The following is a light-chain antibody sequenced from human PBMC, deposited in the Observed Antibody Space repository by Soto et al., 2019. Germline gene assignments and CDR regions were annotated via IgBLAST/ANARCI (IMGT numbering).Light chain of an antibody. Sequence: PGERATLSCRATQRVSSNYLAWYQQKPGQAPRLLIYIASRRATGIPDRFSGSGSGTDFTLTISRLEPEDFAVYYCQQYGTSPWTFGQGTKVEIK. CDR1: QRVSSNY. CDR3: QQYGTSPWT. CDR2: IAS. J-gene: IGKJ1*01. V-gene: IGKV3-20*01.